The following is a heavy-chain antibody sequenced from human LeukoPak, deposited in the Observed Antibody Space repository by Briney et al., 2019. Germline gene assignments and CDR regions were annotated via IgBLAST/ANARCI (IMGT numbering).Heavy chain of an antibody. CDR3: AREGNYYDSSGYWPIFDY. J-gene: IGHJ4*02. Sequence: GGSLRLSCAASGFTYTNFGMSWVRQAPGKGLEWVSVIYSGGSTYYADSVKGRFTISRDNSKNTLYLQMNSLRAEDTAVYYCAREGNYYDSSGYWPIFDYWGQGTLVTVSS. CDR2: IYSGGST. CDR1: GFTYTNFG. D-gene: IGHD3-22*01. V-gene: IGHV3-53*01.